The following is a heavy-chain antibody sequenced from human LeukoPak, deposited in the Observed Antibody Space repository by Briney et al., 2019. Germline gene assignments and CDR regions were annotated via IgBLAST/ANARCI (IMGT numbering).Heavy chain of an antibody. CDR2: IIPIFGTA. CDR1: GGTFSSYA. J-gene: IGHJ4*02. V-gene: IGHV1-69*05. D-gene: IGHD6-19*01. Sequence: VASVKVSCKASGGTFSSYAISWVRQAPGQGLEWMGRIIPIFGTANYAQKFQGRVTITTDESTSTAYMELSSLRSEDTAVYYCARSNQDGGWTYYFDYWGQGTLVTVSS. CDR3: ARSNQDGGWTYYFDY.